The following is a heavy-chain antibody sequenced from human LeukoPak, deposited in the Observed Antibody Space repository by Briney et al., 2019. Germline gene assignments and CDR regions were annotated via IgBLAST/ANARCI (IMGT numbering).Heavy chain of an antibody. D-gene: IGHD3-3*01. J-gene: IGHJ5*02. V-gene: IGHV4-34*01. CDR3: ARDGIFEAEVAVT. CDR2: INHSGST. Sequence: SDPLSLPCAVYGGPFSGYYWIWTRQPPGKGLEGIGEINHSGSTNYNPSLKSRVTISVDTSKNQFSLKLSSVTAADKAVYYCARDGIFEAEVAVTWGQGTLVTVSS. CDR1: GGPFSGYY.